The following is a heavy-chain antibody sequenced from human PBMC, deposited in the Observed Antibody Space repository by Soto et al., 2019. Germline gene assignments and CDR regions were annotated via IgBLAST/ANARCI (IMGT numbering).Heavy chain of an antibody. D-gene: IGHD5-12*01. CDR3: ARVPQMATIFYYYYYYGMDV. V-gene: IGHV3-30-3*01. CDR2: ISYDGSNK. CDR1: GFTFSSYA. Sequence: PGGSLRLSCAASGFTFSSYAMHWVRQAPGRGLEWVAVISYDGSNKYYADSVKGRFTISRDNSKNTLYLQMNSLRAEDTAVYYCARVPQMATIFYYYYYYGMDVWGQGTTVTVSS. J-gene: IGHJ6*02.